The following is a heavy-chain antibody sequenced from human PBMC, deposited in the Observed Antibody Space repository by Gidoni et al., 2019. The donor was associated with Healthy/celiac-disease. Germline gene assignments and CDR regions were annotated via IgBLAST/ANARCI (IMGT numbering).Heavy chain of an antibody. D-gene: IGHD6-13*01. V-gene: IGHV3-33*01. CDR3: AREVAAAGTTPYYFDY. CDR1: GFTFSSHG. J-gene: IGHJ4*02. Sequence: QVQLVESGGGVVQPGRSLRPPWAASGFTFSSHGLHWVRQAPGKGLEWVAVIWYDGSNKYYADSVKGRFTISRDNSKNTLYLQMNSLRAEDTAVYYCAREVAAAGTTPYYFDYWGQGTLVTVSS. CDR2: IWYDGSNK.